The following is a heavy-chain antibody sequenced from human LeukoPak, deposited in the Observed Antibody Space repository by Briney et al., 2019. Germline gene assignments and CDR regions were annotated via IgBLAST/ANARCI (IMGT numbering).Heavy chain of an antibody. Sequence: SETLSLTCAVYGGSFSGYYWSWIRQPPGKGLEWIGEINHSGSTNYNPSIKSRVTISVDTSKNQFSLKLSSVTAADTAVYYCARGPGIAAAGTFADIDYWGQGTLVTVSS. CDR2: INHSGST. CDR1: GGSFSGYY. D-gene: IGHD6-13*01. J-gene: IGHJ4*02. V-gene: IGHV4-34*01. CDR3: ARGPGIAAAGTFADIDY.